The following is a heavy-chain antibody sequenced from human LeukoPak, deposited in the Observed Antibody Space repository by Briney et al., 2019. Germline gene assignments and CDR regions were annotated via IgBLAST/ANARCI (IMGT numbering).Heavy chain of an antibody. D-gene: IGHD2-21*02. Sequence: ASVKVSCKASGYTFTGYYMHWVRRAPGQGLEWMGRINPNSGGTNYAQKFQGRVTMTRDTSTSTAYMELSRLRSDDTAVYYCARERLAVTDFDYWGQGTLVTVSS. CDR2: INPNSGGT. V-gene: IGHV1-2*06. CDR3: ARERLAVTDFDY. CDR1: GYTFTGYY. J-gene: IGHJ4*02.